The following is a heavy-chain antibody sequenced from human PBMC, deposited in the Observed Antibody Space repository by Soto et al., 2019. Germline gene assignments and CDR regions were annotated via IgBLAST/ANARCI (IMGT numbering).Heavy chain of an antibody. J-gene: IGHJ4*02. CDR2: ISGSGGST. Sequence: GGSLRLSCAASGFTFSSYAMSWVRQAPGKGLEWVSAISGSGGSTYYADSVKGRFTISRDNSKNTLYLQMNSLRAEDTAVYYCAKDHGGFLEWLWSTPFDYWGQGTLVTVSS. V-gene: IGHV3-23*01. D-gene: IGHD3-3*01. CDR1: GFTFSSYA. CDR3: AKDHGGFLEWLWSTPFDY.